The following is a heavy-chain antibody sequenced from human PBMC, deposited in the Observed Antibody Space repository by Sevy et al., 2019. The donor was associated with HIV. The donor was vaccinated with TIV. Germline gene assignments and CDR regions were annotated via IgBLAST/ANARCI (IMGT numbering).Heavy chain of an antibody. CDR2: IYSGGST. Sequence: GGSLRLSCAASGFTVSSNYMSWVRQAPGKGLEWVSDIYSGGSTYYADSVKGRFTISRDNSKNTLYLQMNSLRAEDTAVYYCARGGNNWNYASYYYYGMDVWGQGTTVTVSS. D-gene: IGHD1-7*01. V-gene: IGHV3-53*01. CDR1: GFTVSSNY. J-gene: IGHJ6*02. CDR3: ARGGNNWNYASYYYYGMDV.